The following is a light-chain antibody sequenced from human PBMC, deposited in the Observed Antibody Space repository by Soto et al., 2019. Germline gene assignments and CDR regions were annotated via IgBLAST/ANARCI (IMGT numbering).Light chain of an antibody. CDR2: GAS. J-gene: IGKJ1*01. CDR1: QSVGSNY. V-gene: IGKV3-20*01. CDR3: QQYGSSPGT. Sequence: EIVLTQSPGTLSLSPGERATLSCRASQSVGSNYLAWYQQKPGQAPRILIYGASIRDTGIPDSFSGRGSGTDFTLTISRLEPEDFAVYYCQQYGSSPGTFGQGTKVDNK.